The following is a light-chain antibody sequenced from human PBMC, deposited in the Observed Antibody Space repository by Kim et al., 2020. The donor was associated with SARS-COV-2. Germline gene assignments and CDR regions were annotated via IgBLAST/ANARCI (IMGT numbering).Light chain of an antibody. Sequence: SYELTQPPSVSVSPGQTASITCSGDTLGDKYACWYQQKPGQSPVLVIYQDSKRPSGIPERFSGSNSGNTATLTISGTQAMDEADYYCQAWDISTVVFGGG. CDR3: QAWDISTVV. J-gene: IGLJ2*01. CDR1: TLGDKY. CDR2: QDS. V-gene: IGLV3-1*01.